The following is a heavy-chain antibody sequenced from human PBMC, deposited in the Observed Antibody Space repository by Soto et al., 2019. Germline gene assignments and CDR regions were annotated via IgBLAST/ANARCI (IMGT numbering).Heavy chain of an antibody. V-gene: IGHV5-51*01. Sequence: GESLKISCKTSGYTFIHYWVGWVRQLPGKGLEWMGLIYPADSDATYGPSFQGQVTLSVDKSTDTAYLQWSSLRPSDTAMYYCARFIVGATNDYLDNWGQGTLVTVS. D-gene: IGHD1-26*01. CDR3: ARFIVGATNDYLDN. CDR1: GYTFIHYW. CDR2: IYPADSDA. J-gene: IGHJ4*02.